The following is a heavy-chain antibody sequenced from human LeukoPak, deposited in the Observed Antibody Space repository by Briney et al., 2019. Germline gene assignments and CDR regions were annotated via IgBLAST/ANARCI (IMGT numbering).Heavy chain of an antibody. CDR1: GYTFTSYY. D-gene: IGHD2-15*01. Sequence: ASVKVSCKASGYTFTSYYMHWVRQAPGQGLEWMGIINPSGGSTSYAQKFQGRVTMTRDTSTSTVYMELSSLRSEDTAVYYCARYHCSGGSCYSLHFDYWGQGTLVNVSS. J-gene: IGHJ4*02. CDR2: INPSGGST. CDR3: ARYHCSGGSCYSLHFDY. V-gene: IGHV1-46*01.